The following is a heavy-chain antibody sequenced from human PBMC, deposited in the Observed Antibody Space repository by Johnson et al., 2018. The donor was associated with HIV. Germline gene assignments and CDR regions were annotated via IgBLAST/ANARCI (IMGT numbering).Heavy chain of an antibody. CDR2: ISYDGSNK. D-gene: IGHD2-15*01. V-gene: IGHV3-30*14. CDR1: VFTFSSYA. J-gene: IGHJ3*02. Sequence: QVQLVESGGGVVQPGRSLRLSCAASVFTFSSYAMHWVRQAPGKGLEWVAVISYDGSNKYYADSVKGRFTISRDNAKNSLYLQMNSLRAGDTAVYSCARAGYCSGGSCYSGFDAFDIWCQGTMVTVSS. CDR3: ARAGYCSGGSCYSGFDAFDI.